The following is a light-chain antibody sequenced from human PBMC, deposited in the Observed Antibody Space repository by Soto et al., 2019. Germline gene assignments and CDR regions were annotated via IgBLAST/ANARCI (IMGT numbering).Light chain of an antibody. Sequence: EIVLTQSPATLSLSPGERATLSCRASQSVGTYLAWYQHKPGQAPRLLIYDASSRATGIPDRFSGSGSGTDFTLTISRLEPEDFALYYCQHYAHNSPITFGQGTRLEIK. CDR1: QSVGTY. J-gene: IGKJ5*01. CDR2: DAS. V-gene: IGKV3-11*01. CDR3: QHYAHNSPIT.